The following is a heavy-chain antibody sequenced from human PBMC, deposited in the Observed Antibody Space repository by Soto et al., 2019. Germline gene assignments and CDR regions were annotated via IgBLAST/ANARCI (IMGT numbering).Heavy chain of an antibody. D-gene: IGHD5-18*01. CDR1: GGTFRNYA. Sequence: QVQLVQSGAEVKKPGSSVKVSCKASGGTFRNYAFSWVRQAPGQGLEWMGEVIPIFGTTPYAQKFQGRVTITADESTNTAYMELSSLRSEDTAVYYCARGAMANFDYWGQGTVVTVSS. J-gene: IGHJ4*02. V-gene: IGHV1-69*01. CDR3: ARGAMANFDY. CDR2: VIPIFGTT.